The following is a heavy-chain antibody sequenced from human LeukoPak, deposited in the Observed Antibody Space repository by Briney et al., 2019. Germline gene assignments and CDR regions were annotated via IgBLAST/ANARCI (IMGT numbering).Heavy chain of an antibody. CDR1: GFTFSSYS. V-gene: IGHV3-21*01. J-gene: IGHJ6*03. Sequence: PGGSLRLSCAASGFTFSSYSLNWVRQAPGKGLEWVSSISSSSSYIYYADSVKGRFTISRDNAMNSLYLQMNSLRAEDTAVYYCARDPRYCSSTSCKYYYYYYMDVWGKGTTVTVSS. CDR3: ARDPRYCSSTSCKYYYYYYMDV. D-gene: IGHD2-2*01. CDR2: ISSSSSYI.